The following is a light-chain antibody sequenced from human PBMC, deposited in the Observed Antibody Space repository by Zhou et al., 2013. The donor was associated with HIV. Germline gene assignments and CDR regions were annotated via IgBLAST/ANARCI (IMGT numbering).Light chain of an antibody. CDR2: GAS. J-gene: IGKJ2*01. V-gene: IGKV3-20*01. CDR1: QSVSSNY. CDR3: QQFHDWPPT. Sequence: EIVLTQSPGTLSLSPGERATLSCRASQSVSSNYLAWYQQKPGQAPRLLIYGASSRATGIPDRFSGSGSGTDFTLTISRLEPEDFAVYFCQQFHDWPPTFGQGTKLEI.